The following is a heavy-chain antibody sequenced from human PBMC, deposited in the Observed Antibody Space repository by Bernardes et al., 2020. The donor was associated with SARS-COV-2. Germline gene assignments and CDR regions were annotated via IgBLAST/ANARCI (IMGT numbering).Heavy chain of an antibody. CDR3: ARDLAYPYGLDV. Sequence: ASMKVSCKASGYTFTSYGISWVRQAPGQGLEWMGWISAYSGNTNYAQKLQARVTLTTDTSTSTAYMELRSLRSDDTAVYYCARDLAYPYGLDVWGQGTTVTVSS. CDR1: GYTFTSYG. CDR2: ISAYSGNT. J-gene: IGHJ6*02. V-gene: IGHV1-18*01.